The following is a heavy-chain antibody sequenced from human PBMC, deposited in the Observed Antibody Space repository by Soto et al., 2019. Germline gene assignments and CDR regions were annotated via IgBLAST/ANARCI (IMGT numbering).Heavy chain of an antibody. Sequence: QVQLQESGPGLVKPSETLSLTCTVSGGSISSYYWSWIRQPPGKGLEWIGYIYYSGSTNYNPSLKSRVTIAVDPSKNQFSLKLSSVTAADTAVYYCARYYYDSSGYYYGDWGQGTLVTVSS. CDR1: GGSISSYY. CDR3: ARYYYDSSGYYYGD. CDR2: IYYSGST. J-gene: IGHJ4*02. V-gene: IGHV4-59*08. D-gene: IGHD3-22*01.